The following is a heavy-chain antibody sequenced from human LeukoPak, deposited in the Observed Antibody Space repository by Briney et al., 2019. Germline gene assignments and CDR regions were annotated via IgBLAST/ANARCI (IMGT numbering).Heavy chain of an antibody. J-gene: IGHJ4*02. CDR2: ISAYNGNT. D-gene: IGHD3-10*01. Sequence: ASVKVSCKASGYTFTSYGISWVRQAPGQGLEWMGWISAYNGNTNYAQKLQGRVTMTTDTSTSTAHMELRSLRSDDTAVYYCARDRSILIWFGESLYPVDYWGQGTLLTVSS. CDR1: GYTFTSYG. CDR3: ARDRSILIWFGESLYPVDY. V-gene: IGHV1-18*01.